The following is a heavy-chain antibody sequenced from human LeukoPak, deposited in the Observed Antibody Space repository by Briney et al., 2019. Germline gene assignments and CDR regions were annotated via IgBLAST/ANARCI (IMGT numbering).Heavy chain of an antibody. CDR1: GYTFTGYY. J-gene: IGHJ4*02. D-gene: IGHD3-22*01. Sequence: GASVKVSXKASGYTFTGYYMHWVRQAPGQGLEWMGRLNPNSGGTNYAQKFQGRVTMTRDTSISTAYMELSRLRSDDTAVYYCARTRRRYYYDSSGYYDLGYWGQGTLVTVSS. V-gene: IGHV1-2*06. CDR2: LNPNSGGT. CDR3: ARTRRRYYYDSSGYYDLGY.